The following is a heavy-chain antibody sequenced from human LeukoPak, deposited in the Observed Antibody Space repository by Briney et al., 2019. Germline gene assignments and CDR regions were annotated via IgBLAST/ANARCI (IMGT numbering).Heavy chain of an antibody. J-gene: IGHJ4*02. Sequence: PSQTLSLTCTVSGGSISSGGYYWSWIRQHPGKGLEWIGYIYYSGSTYYNPSLKSRVTISVDTSKNQFSLKLSSVTAADTAVYYCARVSYDGSGSNFDYWGQGTLVTVSS. CDR1: GGSISSGGYY. CDR3: ARVSYDGSGSNFDY. CDR2: IYYSGST. D-gene: IGHD3-10*01. V-gene: IGHV4-31*03.